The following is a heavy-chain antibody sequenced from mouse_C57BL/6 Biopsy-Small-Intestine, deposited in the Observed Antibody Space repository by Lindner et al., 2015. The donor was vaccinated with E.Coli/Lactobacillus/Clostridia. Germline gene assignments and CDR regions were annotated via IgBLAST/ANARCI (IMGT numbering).Heavy chain of an antibody. J-gene: IGHJ2*01. Sequence: VQLQESGAELVRPGTSVKVSCKASGYAFTNYLIEWIKQRPGQGLEWIGLIYPGSGDTNYNEKFKGKATLTADKSSSTAYMQLSSLTPEDSAVYFCTRGTRDYWGQGTTLTVSS. CDR3: TRGTRDY. D-gene: IGHD3-3*01. CDR2: IYPGSGDT. V-gene: IGHV1-54*01. CDR1: GYAFTNYL.